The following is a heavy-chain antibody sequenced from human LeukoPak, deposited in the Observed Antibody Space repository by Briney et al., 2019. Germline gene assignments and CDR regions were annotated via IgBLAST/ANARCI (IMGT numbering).Heavy chain of an antibody. J-gene: IGHJ6*04. V-gene: IGHV3-48*03. CDR2: ISSCGSTI. D-gene: IGHD3-10*02. Sequence: GGSLRLSCAASGFTFSKMNWVRQAPGKGLEWVSYISSCGSTIYYADSVKGRLTIPRDNAKNSLYLQMNSLRAEDKAVYYCAELGITMIGGVWGKGTTVTISS. CDR1: GFTFSK. CDR3: AELGITMIGGV.